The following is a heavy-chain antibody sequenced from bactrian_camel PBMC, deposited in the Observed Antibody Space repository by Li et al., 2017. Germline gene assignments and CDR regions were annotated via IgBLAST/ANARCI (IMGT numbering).Heavy chain of an antibody. CDR2: IATLRGNE. CDR3: VRCRWMGGGDWYADY. V-gene: IGHV3S54*01. CDR1: GGANMKNC. Sequence: HVQLVESGGGSVQAGGSLRLSCAVSGGANMKNCMGWFRQAPGKEREGVAAIATLRGNEYYADSVKGRFTASADNAKNTVYLQMNNLKFEDTAVYYCVRCRWMGGGDWYADYWGQGTQV. J-gene: IGHJ4*01. D-gene: IGHD6*01.